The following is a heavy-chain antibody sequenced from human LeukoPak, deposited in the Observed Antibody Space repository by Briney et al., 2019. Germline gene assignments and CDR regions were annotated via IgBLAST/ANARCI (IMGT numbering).Heavy chain of an antibody. CDR2: ISSSGSTI. J-gene: IGHJ3*02. CDR1: GFTFSNYE. Sequence: PGGSLRLSCTASGFTFSNYEMNWVRQAPGKGLEWVSYISSSGSTIYNADSVKGRFTVSRDSAKNSLYLQMDSLKVEDTAVYYCARDREPDAFDIWGQGTMDTVSS. V-gene: IGHV3-48*03. D-gene: IGHD1-26*01. CDR3: ARDREPDAFDI.